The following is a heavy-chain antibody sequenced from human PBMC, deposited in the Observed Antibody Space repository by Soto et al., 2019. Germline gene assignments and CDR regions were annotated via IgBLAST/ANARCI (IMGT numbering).Heavy chain of an antibody. Sequence: GGSLRLSCAASGLTVSSNYMNWVRQAPGMGLEWVSVTESGGTTYYADSVKGRFTISRDNSKNTLFLQMNSLRAEDTAVYYCVRAVWDWGQGTLVTVSS. CDR3: VRAVWD. J-gene: IGHJ4*03. V-gene: IGHV3-66*01. CDR2: TESGGTT. D-gene: IGHD7-27*01. CDR1: GLTVSSNY.